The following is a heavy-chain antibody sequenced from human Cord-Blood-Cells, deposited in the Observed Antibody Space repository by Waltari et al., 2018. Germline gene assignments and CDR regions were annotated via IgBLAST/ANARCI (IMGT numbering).Heavy chain of an antibody. CDR1: GFTFSSYA. CDR2: ISYDGSNK. CDR3: ARGTSSDY. J-gene: IGHJ4*02. Sequence: QVQLVESGGGLVQPGRSLRLSCAASGFTFSSYAMHWVRQAPGKGLEWVAVISYDGSNKYYADSVKGRFTISRDNSKNTLYLQMNSLRAEDTAVYYCARGTSSDYWGQGTLVTVSS. V-gene: IGHV3-30*04.